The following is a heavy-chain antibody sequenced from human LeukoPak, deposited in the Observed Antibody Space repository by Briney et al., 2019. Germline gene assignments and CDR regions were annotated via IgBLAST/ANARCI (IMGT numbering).Heavy chain of an antibody. V-gene: IGHV3-23*01. CDR2: ISNNGGYT. D-gene: IGHD2-15*01. CDR3: AKQLGYCSNGSCYFPY. CDR1: GFTFSSSA. Sequence: GGSLRLSCAASGFTFSSSAMSWVRQAPGKGLEWVSAISNNGGYTYYADSVQGRFTISRDNPKSTLCLQMNSLRAEDTAVYYCAKQLGYCSNGSCYFPYWGQGTLVTVSS. J-gene: IGHJ4*02.